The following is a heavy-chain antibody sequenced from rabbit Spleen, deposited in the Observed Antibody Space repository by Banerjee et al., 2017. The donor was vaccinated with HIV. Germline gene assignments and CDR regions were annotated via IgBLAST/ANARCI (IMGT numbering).Heavy chain of an antibody. D-gene: IGHD6-1*01. CDR2: IYTGNSRT. CDR1: GFSFSSSYY. V-gene: IGHV1S40*01. Sequence: QSLEESGGGLVQPEGSLTLTCTTSGFSFSSSYYMCWVRQAPGKGLEWIGCIYTGNSRTYYASWAKGRFTISKTSSTTVTLQMTSLTAADTATYFCARGSSDGYPYAYGLKLWGPGTLVTVS. J-gene: IGHJ4*01. CDR3: ARGSSDGYPYAYGLKL.